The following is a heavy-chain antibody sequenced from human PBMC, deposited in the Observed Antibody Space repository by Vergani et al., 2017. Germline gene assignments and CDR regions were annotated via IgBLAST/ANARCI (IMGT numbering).Heavy chain of an antibody. CDR3: ARVGITIFGVAMNYFDY. V-gene: IGHV4-34*01. D-gene: IGHD3-3*01. Sequence: QLQLQQWGAGLLKPSETLSLTCAVYGGSFSGYYWSWIRQPPGKGLEWIGEINHIGSTNYNPSLKSRVTISVDTSKNQFSLKLSSVTAADTAVYYCARVGITIFGVAMNYFDYWGQGTLVTVSS. CDR2: INHIGST. J-gene: IGHJ4*02. CDR1: GGSFSGYY.